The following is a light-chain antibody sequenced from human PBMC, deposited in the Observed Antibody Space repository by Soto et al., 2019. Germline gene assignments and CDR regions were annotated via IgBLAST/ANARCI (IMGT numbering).Light chain of an antibody. CDR1: QSLSTT. CDR3: QQYNDWPTA. CDR2: SAS. J-gene: IGKJ1*01. Sequence: EIVMTQSPATLSVSPGERATLSCRASQSLSTTVAWYHQKSGQAHRLLIYSASARATGVQARFSGSGSGTDFTLTITSLQSEDFGVYYCQQYNDWPTAVGQGTKVDNK. V-gene: IGKV3-15*01.